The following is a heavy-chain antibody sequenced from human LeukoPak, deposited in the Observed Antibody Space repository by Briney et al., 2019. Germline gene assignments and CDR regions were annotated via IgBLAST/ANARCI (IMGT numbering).Heavy chain of an antibody. D-gene: IGHD3-3*01. CDR2: ISYDGSNK. Sequence: PGRSLRLSCAASGFTFSSYGMHWVRQAPGKGLEWVAVISYDGSNKYYADSVKGRFTISRDNSKNTLYLQMNSLRAEDTAVYYCAKGTDFWSGYLDYWGQGTLVTVSS. CDR3: AKGTDFWSGYLDY. V-gene: IGHV3-30*18. J-gene: IGHJ4*02. CDR1: GFTFSSYG.